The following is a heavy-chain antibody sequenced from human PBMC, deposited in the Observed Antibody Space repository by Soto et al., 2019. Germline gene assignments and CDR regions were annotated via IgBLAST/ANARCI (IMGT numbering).Heavy chain of an antibody. CDR2: ISAYNGNT. Sequence: GASVKVSCKASGYTFTSYGISWVRQAPGQGLEWMGWISAYNGNTNYAQKLQGRVTMTTDTSTSTAYMELRSLRSDDTAVYYCARVQEWELPHIRYFDYWGQGTLVTVSS. CDR3: ARVQEWELPHIRYFDY. J-gene: IGHJ4*02. V-gene: IGHV1-18*01. D-gene: IGHD1-26*01. CDR1: GYTFTSYG.